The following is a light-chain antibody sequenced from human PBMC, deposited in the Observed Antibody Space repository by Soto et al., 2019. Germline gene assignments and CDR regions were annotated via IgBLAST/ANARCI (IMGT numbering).Light chain of an antibody. Sequence: QSVLTQPPSVSGAPGQRVTISCAGSSSNIGAGYDVHWYQHLPGTAPKLLIYDNNNWPSGVPDRFSGSKSGTSASLAITGLQAEDEADYYCQSYDSSLSAPYVFGTGTQLTVL. CDR2: DNN. CDR3: QSYDSSLSAPYV. V-gene: IGLV1-40*01. CDR1: SSNIGAGYD. J-gene: IGLJ1*01.